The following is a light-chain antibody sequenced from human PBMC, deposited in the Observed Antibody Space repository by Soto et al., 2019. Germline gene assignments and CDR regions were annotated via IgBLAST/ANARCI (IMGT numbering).Light chain of an antibody. V-gene: IGLV1-44*01. CDR1: RANIGTYT. CDR2: RNH. Sequence: QSVLTQSPSASGTPGQRVTISWSGSRANIGTYTVNWYQQLPGTAPTLLIYRNHQRPSGVPERFSGSKSGTSASLPISGPQSEDEADYYCAAWDDSLRAVVFGGGTKLTVL. CDR3: AAWDDSLRAVV. J-gene: IGLJ2*01.